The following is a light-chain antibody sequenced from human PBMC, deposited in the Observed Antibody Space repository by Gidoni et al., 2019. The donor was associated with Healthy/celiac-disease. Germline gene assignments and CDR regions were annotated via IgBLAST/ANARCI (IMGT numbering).Light chain of an antibody. Sequence: QYALTPPRSVSGSPGQSVTISCTGTSSAAGGYNYVSWYQQHPGKAPKLMIYDVSKRPSGVPDRFSGSKSGNTASLTISGLQAEDEADYYCCSYAGSYTLGVFGGGTKLTVL. CDR2: DVS. J-gene: IGLJ2*01. CDR3: CSYAGSYTLGV. CDR1: SSAAGGYNY. V-gene: IGLV2-11*01.